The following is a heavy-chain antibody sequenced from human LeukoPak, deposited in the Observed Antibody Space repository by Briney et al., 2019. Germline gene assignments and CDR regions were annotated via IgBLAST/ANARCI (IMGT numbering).Heavy chain of an antibody. V-gene: IGHV3-23*01. CDR1: GFTFSSCS. CDR2: VSVNGGTT. D-gene: IGHD3-10*01. CDR3: AKELHGSGNYAFDY. J-gene: IGHJ4*02. Sequence: GGSLRLSCAASGFTFSSCSLSWVRQAPAEGLEWVSTVSVNGGTTYYADSVKGRFTISRDNSKNTLYLQMNSLRAEDTAVYFCAKELHGSGNYAFDYWGQGTLVTVSS.